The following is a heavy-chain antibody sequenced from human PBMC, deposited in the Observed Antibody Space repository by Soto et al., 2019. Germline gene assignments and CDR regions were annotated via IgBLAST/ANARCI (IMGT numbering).Heavy chain of an antibody. J-gene: IGHJ6*02. CDR3: ARGQMAVAGQYYYYGMDV. CDR2: IYHSGST. V-gene: IGHV4-4*02. D-gene: IGHD6-19*01. CDR1: GGSISSSNW. Sequence: ASETLSLTCAVSGGSISSSNWWSWVRQPPGKGLEWIGEIYHSGSTNYNPSLKSRVTISVDKSKNQFSLKLSSVTAADTAVYYSARGQMAVAGQYYYYGMDVWGQGTTVTVSS.